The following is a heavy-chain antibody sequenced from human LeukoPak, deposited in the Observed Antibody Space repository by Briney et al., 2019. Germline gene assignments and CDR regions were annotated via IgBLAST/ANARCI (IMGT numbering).Heavy chain of an antibody. Sequence: SETLSLTCTVSGGSISNNYWTWIRQPPGKGLEWIGYFYNSGSTNYNPSLKSRVTISVDTSKNQFSLKLASVTAADTAVYYCARGDSSGHPAFDYWGQGTLVTVSS. CDR3: ARGDSSGHPAFDY. D-gene: IGHD3-22*01. CDR1: GGSISNNY. J-gene: IGHJ4*02. CDR2: FYNSGST. V-gene: IGHV4-59*01.